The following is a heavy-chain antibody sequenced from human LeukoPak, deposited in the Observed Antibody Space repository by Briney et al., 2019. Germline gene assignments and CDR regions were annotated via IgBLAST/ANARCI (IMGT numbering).Heavy chain of an antibody. CDR1: GGSISSGSYY. CDR3: ARPDSSGSADAFDI. CDR2: IYTSGST. D-gene: IGHD3-22*01. J-gene: IGHJ3*02. Sequence: SQTLSLTCTVSGGSISSGSYYWSWIRQPAGKGLQWIGRIYTSGSTNYNPSLKSQVTMSVDTSKNQFSLKLSSVTAADTAVYYCARPDSSGSADAFDIWGQGTMVTVSS. V-gene: IGHV4-61*02.